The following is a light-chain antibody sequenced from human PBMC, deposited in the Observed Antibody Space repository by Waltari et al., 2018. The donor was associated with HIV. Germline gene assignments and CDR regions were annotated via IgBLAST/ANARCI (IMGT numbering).Light chain of an antibody. CDR1: SSNIGINS. CDR3: EAWDDSLNGVV. V-gene: IGLV1-44*01. J-gene: IGLJ2*01. Sequence: QSVLTQPPSASGTPGQRVTISCSGSSSNIGINSVHWSQQYPGTAPKLLIYTNNQRPSGVPKRFSASKSGTSASLAISRLQSEDEADYYCEAWDDSLNGVVFGGGTKLTVL. CDR2: TNN.